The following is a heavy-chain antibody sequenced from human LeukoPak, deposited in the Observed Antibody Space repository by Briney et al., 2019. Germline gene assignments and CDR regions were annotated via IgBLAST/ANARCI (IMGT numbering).Heavy chain of an antibody. CDR2: IYSGGST. CDR1: GFTVSSNY. J-gene: IGHJ3*02. CDR3: ATQLLSDAFDI. Sequence: GGSLRLSCAASGFTVSSNYMSWVRQAPGKGLEWVSVIYSGGSTYYADSVKGRFTISRDNSKNTLYLQMNSLRAEDTAVYYCATQLLSDAFDIWGQGTIVTVSS. D-gene: IGHD2-2*01. V-gene: IGHV3-66*02.